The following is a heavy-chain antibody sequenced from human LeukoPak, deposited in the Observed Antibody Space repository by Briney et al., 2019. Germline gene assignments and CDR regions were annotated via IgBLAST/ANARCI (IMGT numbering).Heavy chain of an antibody. D-gene: IGHD1-26*01. V-gene: IGHV3-11*04. CDR1: GFTFSDYY. CDR3: ARVSGSSLTHYFDN. CDR2: ISSSSSTI. Sequence: GGSLRLSCAASGFTFSDYYMSWIRQAPGKGLEWVSYISSSSSTIYYADSVKGRFAISRDNARTSLYLQINSLRAEDTAIYYCARVSGSSLTHYFDNWGQGTLVTVSS. J-gene: IGHJ4*02.